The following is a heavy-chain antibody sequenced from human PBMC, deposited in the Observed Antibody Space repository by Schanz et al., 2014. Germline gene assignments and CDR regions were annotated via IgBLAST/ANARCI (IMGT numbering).Heavy chain of an antibody. CDR1: GFTFSSYA. D-gene: IGHD3-16*01. CDR2: ISSGGGST. Sequence: VQLVESGGGVVQPGGSLRLSCAASGFTFSSYAMSWVRQAPGKGLEWVSSISSGGGSTYYADSVTGRFTISRDNAKNTLYLQMNTLRAEDTAVYYCARELPGGVAFDFWGQGTMVTVSS. CDR3: ARELPGGVAFDF. J-gene: IGHJ3*01. V-gene: IGHV3-23*04.